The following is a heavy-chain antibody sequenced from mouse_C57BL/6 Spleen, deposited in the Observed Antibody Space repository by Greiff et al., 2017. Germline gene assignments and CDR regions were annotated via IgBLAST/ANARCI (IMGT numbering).Heavy chain of an antibody. D-gene: IGHD2-1*01. CDR2: IYPGNSDT. J-gene: IGHJ4*01. CDR1: GYTFTSYW. CDR3: TRSIYYGNSMDY. Sequence: VQLQQSGTVLARPGASVKMSCKTSGYTFTSYWMHWVKQRPGQGLEWIGAIYPGNSDTSYNQKFKGKAKLTAVTSASTAYMELSSLTNEDSAVYYCTRSIYYGNSMDYWGQGTSVTVSS. V-gene: IGHV1-5*01.